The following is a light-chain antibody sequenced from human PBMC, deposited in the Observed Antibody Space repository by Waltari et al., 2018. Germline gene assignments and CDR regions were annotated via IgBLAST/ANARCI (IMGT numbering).Light chain of an antibody. J-gene: IGLJ2*01. CDR1: SSDVGGYNF. Sequence: QSALTQPPSASGSPGQSVTISCTGTSSDVGGYNFVSWYQQHPGKAPKLMIYEVSKRPSGVPDRFSGSKSGNTASLTVSGLQPEEEADYYCSSYAGNHVVFGGGTKLTVL. V-gene: IGLV2-8*01. CDR3: SSYAGNHVV. CDR2: EVS.